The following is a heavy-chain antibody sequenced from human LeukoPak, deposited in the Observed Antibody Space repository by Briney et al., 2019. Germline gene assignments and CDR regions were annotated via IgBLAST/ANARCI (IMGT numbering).Heavy chain of an antibody. CDR1: GFTFDDYG. J-gene: IGHJ4*02. Sequence: GGSLRLSCAASGFTFDDYGMSWVRQAPGKGLEWVSGINWNGGSTGYADSVKGRFTISRDNAKNSLYLQMNSLRAEDTAVYYCARGAEGIAASDSNFDYWGQGMLVTVSS. V-gene: IGHV3-20*04. D-gene: IGHD6-13*01. CDR2: INWNGGST. CDR3: ARGAEGIAASDSNFDY.